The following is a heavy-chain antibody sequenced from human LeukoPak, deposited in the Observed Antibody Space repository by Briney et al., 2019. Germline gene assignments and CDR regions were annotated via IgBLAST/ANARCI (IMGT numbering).Heavy chain of an antibody. CDR2: IYHSGST. CDR1: GGSISCSIW. V-gene: IGHV4-4*02. J-gene: IGHJ4*02. Sequence: SGLLFLTCASAGGSISCSIWWSWVRQPPGKGLEWFGKIYHSGSTIYNPSLKSRVTISVDKSKNQFSLKLSSVTAADTAVYYCARTYYYDSSGYPGLDYWGQGTLVTVSS. D-gene: IGHD3-22*01. CDR3: ARTYYYDSSGYPGLDY.